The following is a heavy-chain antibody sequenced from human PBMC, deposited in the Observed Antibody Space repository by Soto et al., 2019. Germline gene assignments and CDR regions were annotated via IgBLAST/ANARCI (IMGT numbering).Heavy chain of an antibody. CDR2: IYWDDDQ. Sequence: QTTLKESGPTLVKPTQTLTLTCTFSGFSFSVNGVAVGWIRQPPGQALEWLALIYWDDDQRYNPSLKDRLTITQDTSRNQVVLTMTNMDPVDTATYYGARKRDVSRGFKYWGQGTLVTVSS. V-gene: IGHV2-5*02. D-gene: IGHD3-10*01. CDR1: GFSFSVNGVA. J-gene: IGHJ4*02. CDR3: ARKRDVSRGFKY.